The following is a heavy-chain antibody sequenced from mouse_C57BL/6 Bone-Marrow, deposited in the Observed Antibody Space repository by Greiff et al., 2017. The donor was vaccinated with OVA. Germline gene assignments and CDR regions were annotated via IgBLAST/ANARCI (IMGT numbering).Heavy chain of an antibody. Sequence: QVHVKQPGAELVRPGSSVKLSCKASGYTFTSYWMHWVKQRPIQGLEWIGNIDPSDSETHYNQKFKDKATLTVDKSSSTAYMQLSSLTSEGSAVYYCAIPYYCGSSYAMDYWGQGTSVTVSS. CDR3: AIPYYCGSSYAMDY. D-gene: IGHD1-1*01. J-gene: IGHJ4*01. CDR2: IDPSDSET. V-gene: IGHV1-52*01. CDR1: GYTFTSYW.